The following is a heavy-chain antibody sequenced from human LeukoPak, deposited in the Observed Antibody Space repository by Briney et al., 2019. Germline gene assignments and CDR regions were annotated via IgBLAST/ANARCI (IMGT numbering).Heavy chain of an antibody. CDR3: ARVGDYRGVY. Sequence: SETLSLTCSVSGGSISSGAYFWTWIRQHPVKGLEWIGYIHSRGSNHYNPSLEGQLTISADTSNNQLSLKLSSMTAADTAVYYCARVGDYRGVYWGQGTLVTVSA. J-gene: IGHJ4*02. D-gene: IGHD4-17*01. CDR2: IHSRGSN. V-gene: IGHV4-31*01. CDR1: GGSISSGAYF.